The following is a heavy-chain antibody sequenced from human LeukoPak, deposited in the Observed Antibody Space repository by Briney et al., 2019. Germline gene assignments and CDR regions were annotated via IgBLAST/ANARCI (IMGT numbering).Heavy chain of an antibody. V-gene: IGHV4-34*01. CDR2: INHSGST. D-gene: IGHD1-26*01. CDR3: TRGGELMNF. J-gene: IGHJ4*02. Sequence: SETLSLTCAVYGGSFSGYYWSWIRQPPGKGLERIGEINHSGSTHYNPSLKSRVTISVDTSKNQFSLRLSSVTAADTAVYYCTRGGELMNFWGQETLVTVSS. CDR1: GGSFSGYY.